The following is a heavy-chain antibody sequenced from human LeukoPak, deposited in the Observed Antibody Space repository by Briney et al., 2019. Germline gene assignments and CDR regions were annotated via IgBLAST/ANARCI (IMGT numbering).Heavy chain of an antibody. V-gene: IGHV3-30*03. CDR3: ARDFRVEHIVVVPAAMPANSSSWPLDY. D-gene: IGHD2-2*01. Sequence: GGSLRLSCAASGFTFSSYGMHWVRQAPGKGLEWVAVIPYDGSNKYYADSVKGRFTISRDNSKNTLYLQMNSLRAEDTAVYYCARDFRVEHIVVVPAAMPANSSSWPLDYWGQGTLVTVSS. CDR2: IPYDGSNK. CDR1: GFTFSSYG. J-gene: IGHJ4*02.